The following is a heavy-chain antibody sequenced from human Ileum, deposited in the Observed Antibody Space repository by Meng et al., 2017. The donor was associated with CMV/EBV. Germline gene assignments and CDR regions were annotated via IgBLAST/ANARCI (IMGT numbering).Heavy chain of an antibody. V-gene: IGHV4-39*07. CDR2: VYYSGTT. CDR3: ARNVGFYSSQIAY. D-gene: IGHD3-3*01. Sequence: QLPLHDSCPGLVKPSETLSPPCTASGGSTTNSTYYWGWIRQPPGKGLEWIGSVYYSGTTYYNPSLKSRVNMSIDTSKNRFSLKLSSATAADTAVYYCARNVGFYSSQIAYWGQGALVTVSS. CDR1: GGSTTNSTYY. J-gene: IGHJ4*02.